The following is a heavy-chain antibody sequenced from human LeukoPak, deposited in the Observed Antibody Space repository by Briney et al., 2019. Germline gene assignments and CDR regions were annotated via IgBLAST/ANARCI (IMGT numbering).Heavy chain of an antibody. CDR1: GDSLSSSY. CDR3: ARYRSAFDI. CDR2: ISYSGST. V-gene: IGHV4-59*08. D-gene: IGHD3-16*02. J-gene: IGHJ3*02. Sequence: TSSETLSLTCTVSGDSLSSSYWSWVRQPPGKGLEWVGYISYSGSTNYNPSLKSRVTISVDTSKNQFSLKLSSVSAADTAVCYCARYRSAFDIWGQGTMVTVSS.